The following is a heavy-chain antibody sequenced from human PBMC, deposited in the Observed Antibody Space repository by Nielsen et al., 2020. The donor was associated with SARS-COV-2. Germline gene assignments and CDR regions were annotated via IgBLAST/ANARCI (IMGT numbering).Heavy chain of an antibody. V-gene: IGHV3-11*05. CDR3: ARDVSGGNPCY. D-gene: IGHD1-26*01. Sequence: GESLKISCAASGFTFSDFYMSWIRQAPGKGLEWLSYISTSGGHTNYADSVKGRFTISRDNANKSLYLQMNSLRAEDTAVYYCARDVSGGNPCYWGQGTLVTVSS. CDR2: ISTSGGHT. CDR1: GFTFSDFY. J-gene: IGHJ4*02.